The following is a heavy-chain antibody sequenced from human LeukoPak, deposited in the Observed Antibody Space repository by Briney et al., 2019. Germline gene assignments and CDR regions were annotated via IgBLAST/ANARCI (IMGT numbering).Heavy chain of an antibody. Sequence: GGSLRLSCAASGFTFSSYAMSWVRQAPGKGLEWVSAISGSGGSTYYADSVKGRFTISRDNSKNTLYPQMNSLRAEDTAVYYCAKPYCSGYWYYFDYWGQGTLVTVSS. CDR1: GFTFSSYA. CDR3: AKPYCSGYWYYFDY. CDR2: ISGSGGST. V-gene: IGHV3-23*01. J-gene: IGHJ4*02. D-gene: IGHD2-15*01.